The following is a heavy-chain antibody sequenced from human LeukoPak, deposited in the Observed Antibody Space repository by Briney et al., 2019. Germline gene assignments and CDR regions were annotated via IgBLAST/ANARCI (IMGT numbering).Heavy chain of an antibody. CDR3: ARVDYGDYIVDY. D-gene: IGHD4-17*01. CDR1: GGSISGYY. J-gene: IGHJ4*02. CDR2: IYYSGST. V-gene: IGHV4-59*01. Sequence: SETLSLTCTVSGGSISGYYWSWIRQPPGKGLEWIGYIYYSGSTNYNPSLKSRVTISVDTSKNQFSLKLSSVTAADTAVYYCARVDYGDYIVDYWGQGTLVTVSS.